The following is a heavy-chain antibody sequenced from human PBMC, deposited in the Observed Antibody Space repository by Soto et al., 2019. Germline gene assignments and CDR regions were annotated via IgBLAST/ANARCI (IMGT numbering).Heavy chain of an antibody. D-gene: IGHD5-12*01. CDR3: ARDREGYSGFDYPAY. CDR2: ISYGGSNK. V-gene: IGHV3-30-3*01. CDR1: GLTFSRYA. J-gene: IGHJ4*02. Sequence: QVQLVESGGGVVQPGRSLRLSCAASGLTFSRYAMHWVRQAPGKGLEWVASISYGGSNKYYADSVRGRFTISRDNSNNTLYLQRNSLRAEDTAVYYCARDREGYSGFDYPAYWGQGTLVTVSS.